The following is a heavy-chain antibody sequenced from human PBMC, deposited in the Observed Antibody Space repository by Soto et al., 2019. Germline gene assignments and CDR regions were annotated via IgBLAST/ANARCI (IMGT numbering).Heavy chain of an antibody. V-gene: IGHV4-59*01. CDR3: ARGQAAGDY. CDR1: GFTFSSYS. D-gene: IGHD6-25*01. CDR2: IYYSGST. Sequence: GSLRLSCAASGFTFSSYSMNWVRQAPGKGLEWIGYIYYSGSTNYNPSLKSRVTISVDTSKNQFSLKLSSVTAADTAVYYCARGQAAGDYWGQGTLVTVSS. J-gene: IGHJ4*02.